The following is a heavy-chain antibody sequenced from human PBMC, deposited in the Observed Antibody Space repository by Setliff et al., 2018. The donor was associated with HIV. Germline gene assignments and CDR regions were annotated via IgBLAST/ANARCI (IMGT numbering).Heavy chain of an antibody. Sequence: SETLSLTCTVSGGSINSSTYYWGWIRQPPGKGLECIGTIYYSGSTYYNPSLKSRVTISVDTSKNQFSLKLSSVTAADTAVYYCARHKVGYSSGWPLGRFGPWGQGVLVTVSS. CDR2: IYYSGST. J-gene: IGHJ5*02. CDR3: ARHKVGYSSGWPLGRFGP. V-gene: IGHV4-39*01. D-gene: IGHD6-19*01. CDR1: GGSINSSTYY.